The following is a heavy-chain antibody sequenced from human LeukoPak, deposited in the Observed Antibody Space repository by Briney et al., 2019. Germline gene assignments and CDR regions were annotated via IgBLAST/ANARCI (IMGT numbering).Heavy chain of an antibody. D-gene: IGHD2-2*02. CDR3: TTDKVVVVPAAISPPSNFDY. J-gene: IGHJ4*02. V-gene: IGHV3-15*01. CDR2: IKSKTDGGTT. Sequence: GGSLRLSCAASGFTFSNAWMSWVRQAPGKGLEWVGRIKSKTDGGTTDYAAPVKGRSTISRDDSKNTLYLQMNSLKTEDTAVYYCTTDKVVVVPAAISPPSNFDYWGQGTLVTVSS. CDR1: GFTFSNAW.